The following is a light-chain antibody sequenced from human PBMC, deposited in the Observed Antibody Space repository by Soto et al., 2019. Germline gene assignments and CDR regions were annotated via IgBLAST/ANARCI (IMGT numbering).Light chain of an antibody. CDR1: QSVSSC. V-gene: IGKV1-5*01. CDR2: DAA. Sequence: DIRLTQSPPTLSVSVGDRDTLTCRASQSVSSCLAWYQQKPGSAPKVLIWDAATRQSGVPSRFSGSGSGTEFTLTISSLQPEDFAAYYCQQYNGYSAWTFGQGTKVDIK. J-gene: IGKJ1*01. CDR3: QQYNGYSAWT.